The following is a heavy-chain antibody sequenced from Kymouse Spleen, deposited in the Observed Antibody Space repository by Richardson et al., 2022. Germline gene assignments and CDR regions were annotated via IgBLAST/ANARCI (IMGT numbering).Heavy chain of an antibody. J-gene: IGHJ6*02. D-gene: IGHD4-11,IGHD4-11*01. CDR2: INHSGST. CDR1: GGSFSGYY. CDR3: ARGLQMDV. V-gene: IGHV4-34*01. Sequence: QVQLQQWGAGLLKPSETLSLTCAVYGGSFSGYYWSWIRQPPGKGLEWIGEINHSGSTNYNPSLKSRVTISVDTSKNQFSLKLSSVTAADTAVYYCARGLQMDVWGQGTTVTVSS.